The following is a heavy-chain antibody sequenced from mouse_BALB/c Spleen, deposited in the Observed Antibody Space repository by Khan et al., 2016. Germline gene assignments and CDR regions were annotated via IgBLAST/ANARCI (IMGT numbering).Heavy chain of an antibody. D-gene: IGHD1-1*01. V-gene: IGHV4-1*02. J-gene: IGHJ3*01. Sequence: EVKLLESGGGLVQPGGSLKLSCEASGFDFSRYWMSWVRQAPGKGLEWIGEINPDSSTINYTPSLKDQFIISRDNAKNTLYLQMRKVRSEDTVLYYCARAGYYGYLVNWGQGTLVTVSA. CDR3: ARAGYYGYLVN. CDR2: INPDSSTI. CDR1: GFDFSRYW.